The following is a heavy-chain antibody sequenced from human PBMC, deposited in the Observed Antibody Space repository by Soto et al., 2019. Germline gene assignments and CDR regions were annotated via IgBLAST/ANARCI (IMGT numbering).Heavy chain of an antibody. CDR1: GGTFSSYA. D-gene: IGHD5-18*01. J-gene: IGHJ4*02. CDR3: ARGRRVQLWSPPFDY. CDR2: IIPIFGTA. V-gene: IGHV1-69*12. Sequence: QVQLVQSGAEVKKPGSSVKVSCKASGGTFSSYAISWVRQAPGQGLEWMGGIIPIFGTANYAQKFQGRVPMTADESTSTAYMELSRLRSEDPAVYYCARGRRVQLWSPPFDYWGQGTLVTVSS.